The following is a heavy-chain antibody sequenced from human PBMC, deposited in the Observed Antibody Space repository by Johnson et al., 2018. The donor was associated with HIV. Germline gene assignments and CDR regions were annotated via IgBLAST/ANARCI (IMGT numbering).Heavy chain of an antibody. Sequence: MLLVESGGGLVQPGRSLRLSCAVSGFTFDDYAMSWVRQAPGKGLEWVSAISGSGGSTYYADSVKGRFTISRDNSKNTLYLQINSLRVEDTAVYYCARVRVGAFDIWGQGTMVTVSS. V-gene: IGHV3-23*04. CDR2: ISGSGGST. D-gene: IGHD1-26*01. J-gene: IGHJ3*02. CDR1: GFTFDDYA. CDR3: ARVRVGAFDI.